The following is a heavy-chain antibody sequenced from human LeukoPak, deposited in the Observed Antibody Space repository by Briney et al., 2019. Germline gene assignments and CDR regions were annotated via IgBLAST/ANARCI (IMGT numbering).Heavy chain of an antibody. CDR1: GYTFTAYF. V-gene: IGHV1-2*02. CDR3: ARDLTDSYGFSGYNY. Sequence: ASVKVSCKAFGYTFTAYFMHGVGQPPGQGLGGMGGINPKSVGTNYAQKFQGSVTMTRDTSISTAYMELSRLRSDDTAVYYCARDLTDSYGFSGYNYWGQGTLVTVSS. CDR2: INPKSVGT. J-gene: IGHJ4*02. D-gene: IGHD5-18*01.